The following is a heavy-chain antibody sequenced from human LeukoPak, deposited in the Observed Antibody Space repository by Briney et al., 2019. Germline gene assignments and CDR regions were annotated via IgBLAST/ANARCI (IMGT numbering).Heavy chain of an antibody. D-gene: IGHD5-24*01. CDR3: ARVWLQRRGNWFDP. CDR2: ISAYNGNT. J-gene: IGHJ5*02. Sequence: ASVEVSCKASGYTFTSYGISWVRQAPGQGLARMGWISAYNGNTNYAQKLQGRVTMTTDTSTSTAYMELRSLRSDDTAVYYCARVWLQRRGNWFDPWGQGTLVTVSS. V-gene: IGHV1-18*01. CDR1: GYTFTSYG.